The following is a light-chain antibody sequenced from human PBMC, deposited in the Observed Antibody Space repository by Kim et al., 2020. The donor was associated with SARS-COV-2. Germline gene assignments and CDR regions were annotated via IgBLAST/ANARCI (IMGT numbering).Light chain of an antibody. J-gene: IGKJ2*01. CDR2: SAS. V-gene: IGKV1-39*01. CDR1: QSISIY. CDR3: QNSYGAPYT. Sequence: SASVGDRVTITCRASQSISIYVTWYQQKPGKAPKFLIYSASSLQSGVPSRFSGSGSGTDFTLTISSLQPEDVAIYYCQNSYGAPYTFGDGTKLEI.